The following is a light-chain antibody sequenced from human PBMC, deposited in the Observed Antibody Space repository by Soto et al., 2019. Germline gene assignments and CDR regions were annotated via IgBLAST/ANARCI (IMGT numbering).Light chain of an antibody. J-gene: IGLJ2*01. CDR1: KLGDKY. Sequence: SYELTQPPSVSVSPGQTASITCSGDKLGDKYACWYQQKPGQSPVLVIYQDSKRPSGIPERFSGSNSGNTATLTISGTQAMDEADYYCQAWDSSPGLVFGGGTKLTVL. CDR3: QAWDSSPGLV. CDR2: QDS. V-gene: IGLV3-1*01.